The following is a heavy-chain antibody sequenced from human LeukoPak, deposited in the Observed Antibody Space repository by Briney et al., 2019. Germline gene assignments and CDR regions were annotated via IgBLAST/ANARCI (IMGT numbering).Heavy chain of an antibody. CDR1: GYTFTGYY. Sequence: ASVKVSCKAPGYTFTGYYMHWVRQAPGQGLEWMGRINPNSGGTNYAQKFQGRVTMTRDTSISTAYMELSRLRSDDTAVYYCARDFGDIVVVPAAKATDDYWGQGTLVTVSS. D-gene: IGHD2-2*01. CDR2: INPNSGGT. V-gene: IGHV1-2*06. J-gene: IGHJ4*02. CDR3: ARDFGDIVVVPAAKATDDY.